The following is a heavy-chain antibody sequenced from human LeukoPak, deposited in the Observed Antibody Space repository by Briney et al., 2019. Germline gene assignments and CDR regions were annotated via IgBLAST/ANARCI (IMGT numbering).Heavy chain of an antibody. J-gene: IGHJ3*02. Sequence: GESLQISCKGSGYSFTSYWIGWVRQMPGKSLEWMGIIYPGDSDNRYSPYFQGQVTISADKSISTAYLQWSSLKASDTAMYYCARMRGYCSGGSCYPSVCAFDIWGEGTMVTVSS. CDR3: ARMRGYCSGGSCYPSVCAFDI. CDR1: GYSFTSYW. V-gene: IGHV5-51*01. D-gene: IGHD2-15*01. CDR2: IYPGDSDN.